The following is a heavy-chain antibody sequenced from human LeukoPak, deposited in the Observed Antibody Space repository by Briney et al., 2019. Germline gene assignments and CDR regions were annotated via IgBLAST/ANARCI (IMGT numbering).Heavy chain of an antibody. J-gene: IGHJ4*02. CDR2: IYYSGST. CDR3: AGELAAAHFDS. CDR1: GGSISSYY. D-gene: IGHD6-13*01. Sequence: PSETLSLTCTVSGGSISSYYWSWIRQPPGKGLEWIGYIYYSGSTNYNPSLKSRVTISVDTSKNQFSLKLSSVTAADTAVYYCAGELAAAHFDSWGQGTLVTVSS. V-gene: IGHV4-59*12.